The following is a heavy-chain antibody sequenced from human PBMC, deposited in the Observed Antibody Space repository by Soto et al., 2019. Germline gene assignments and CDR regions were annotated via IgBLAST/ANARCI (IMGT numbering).Heavy chain of an antibody. CDR3: AKVVVERSI. J-gene: IGHJ3*02. CDR1: GFTFSSYG. CDR2: ISYDGSNK. V-gene: IGHV3-30*18. Sequence: QVQLVESGGGVVQPGRSLRLSCAASGFTFSSYGMHWVRQAPGKGLEWVAVISYDGSNKYYADSVKGRFTISRDNSKNTLYLQMNSLRAEDTAVYYCAKVVVERSIWGQGTMVTVSS.